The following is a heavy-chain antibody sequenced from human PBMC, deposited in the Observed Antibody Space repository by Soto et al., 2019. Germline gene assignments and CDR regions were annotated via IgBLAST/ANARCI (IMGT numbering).Heavy chain of an antibody. CDR2: INPSGGST. CDR1: GYTFTSYY. CDR3: ARDPVAGHTRVAFDI. D-gene: IGHD6-19*01. J-gene: IGHJ3*02. Sequence: QVQLVQSGAEVKKPGASVKVSCKASGYTFTSYYMHWVRQAPGQGLEWMGIINPSGGSTSYAQKFQGRVTMTRDTSTSTVYMELSSLRSEDTAVYYCARDPVAGHTRVAFDIWGQGTMVTVSS. V-gene: IGHV1-46*01.